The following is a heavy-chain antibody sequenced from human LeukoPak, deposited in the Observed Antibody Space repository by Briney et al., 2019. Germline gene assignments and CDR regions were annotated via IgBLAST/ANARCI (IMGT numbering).Heavy chain of an antibody. CDR1: GFNFSDYY. D-gene: IGHD3-10*01. Sequence: GGSLRLSCVGSGFNFSDYYMSWIRQAPGKGLEWIAYISPNDVNRYYVDAVKGRFTVSRDNAKNSLFLQMKSLRVEDTAVYYCAGSGSPGDYWGQGTLVTVSS. CDR3: AGSGSPGDY. J-gene: IGHJ4*02. V-gene: IGHV3-11*01. CDR2: ISPNDVNR.